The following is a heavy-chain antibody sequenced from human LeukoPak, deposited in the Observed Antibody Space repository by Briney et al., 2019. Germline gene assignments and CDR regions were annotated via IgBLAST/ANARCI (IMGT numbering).Heavy chain of an antibody. D-gene: IGHD4-17*01. J-gene: IGHJ3*02. Sequence: PSETLSLTCTVSGGSISSYYWSWIRQPPGKGLEWMGYIYYSGSTNYNPSLKSRVTISVDTSKNQFSLKLSSVTAADTAVYYCARGLVTTVTTSGAFDIWGQGTMVTVSS. CDR3: ARGLVTTVTTSGAFDI. V-gene: IGHV4-59*01. CDR1: GGSISSYY. CDR2: IYYSGST.